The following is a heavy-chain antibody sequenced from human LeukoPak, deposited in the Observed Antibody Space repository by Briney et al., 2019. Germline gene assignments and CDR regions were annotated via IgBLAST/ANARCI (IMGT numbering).Heavy chain of an antibody. CDR1: GFTFSSYE. V-gene: IGHV3-48*03. CDR2: ISSSGSTI. CDR3: ASSYWYFDL. J-gene: IGHJ2*01. Sequence: GGSLRLSCAASGFTFSSYEMNWVRQAPGKGLEWVSYISSSGSTIYYADSVKGRFTISRDNAKDSLYLQMNSLRAEDTAVYYCASSYWYFDLWGRGTLVTVSS.